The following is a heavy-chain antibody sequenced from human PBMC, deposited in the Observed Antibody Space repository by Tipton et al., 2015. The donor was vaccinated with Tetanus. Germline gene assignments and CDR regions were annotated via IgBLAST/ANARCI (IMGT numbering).Heavy chain of an antibody. J-gene: IGHJ5*02. CDR3: ATTTDNWFDP. Sequence: TLSLTCTVSGGSISSGTFYWNWIRQPPGKGLEWVGSIYSYSGSTFQNPSHKSRVTISLDTSKNQFSLKLSSVTAADTAVYYCATTTDNWFDPWGQGTLVSVSS. D-gene: IGHD1/OR15-1a*01. CDR2: IYSYSGST. V-gene: IGHV4-39*01. CDR1: GGSISSGTFY.